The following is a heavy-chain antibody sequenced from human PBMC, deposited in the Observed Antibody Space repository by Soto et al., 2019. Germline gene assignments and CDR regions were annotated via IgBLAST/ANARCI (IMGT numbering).Heavy chain of an antibody. D-gene: IGHD5-12*01. J-gene: IGHJ4*02. CDR3: ARDTPASGVATLDF. Sequence: QVQLVQSGAEVKKPGASVKVSCKTSGYTFSNYGISWARQAPGQGLEWMAWISAYTGNTNFAQRFQGRVTMTTDTSTSTAYMELRSLRSDDTAVYYCARDTPASGVATLDFWGQGSLVTVSS. V-gene: IGHV1-18*01. CDR2: ISAYTGNT. CDR1: GYTFSNYG.